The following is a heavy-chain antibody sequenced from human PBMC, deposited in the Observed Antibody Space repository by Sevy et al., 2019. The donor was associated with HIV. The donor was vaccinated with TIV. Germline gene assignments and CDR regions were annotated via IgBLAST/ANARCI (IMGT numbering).Heavy chain of an antibody. CDR1: GFTFNNYA. D-gene: IGHD2-21*02. CDR2: ISGSGGNT. V-gene: IGHV3-23*01. Sequence: GGSLRLSCLASGFTFNNYAMSWVRQAPGKGLEWVSLISGSGGNTYYADSVKGRFSISRDNSKNTLYLQVNSLRAEDMDVYYGAKDNGDSKIKSYYYGIDVWGQGTTVTVSS. J-gene: IGHJ6*02. CDR3: AKDNGDSKIKSYYYGIDV.